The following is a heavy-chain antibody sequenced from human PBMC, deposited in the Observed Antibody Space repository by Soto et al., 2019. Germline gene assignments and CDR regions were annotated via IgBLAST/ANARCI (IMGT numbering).Heavy chain of an antibody. Sequence: SVKVSCKTSGGTFSSYAISWVRQAPGQGLEWMGGIIPIFGTANYAQKFQGRVTITADESTSTAYMELSSLRSEDTAVYYCARGRYCSSTSCYRSNWFDPWGQGTLVTVSS. CDR2: IIPIFGTA. D-gene: IGHD2-2*02. J-gene: IGHJ5*02. V-gene: IGHV1-69*13. CDR1: GGTFSSYA. CDR3: ARGRYCSSTSCYRSNWFDP.